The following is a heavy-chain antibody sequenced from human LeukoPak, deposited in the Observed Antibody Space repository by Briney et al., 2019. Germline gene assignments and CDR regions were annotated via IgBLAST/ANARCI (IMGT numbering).Heavy chain of an antibody. V-gene: IGHV3-7*01. Sequence: PGGSLRLSCVASAFTFIHYLRNAVRQAPGKGLEWVASIKQDGSEKYDVDSVKGRFTISSDNAKNSLYLQMNTLRAEDTAVYYSLRDRGYSTYDCWGQGTLVTVSS. J-gene: IGHJ4*02. CDR3: LRDRGYSTYDC. CDR1: AFTFIHYL. D-gene: IGHD6-13*01. CDR2: IKQDGSEK.